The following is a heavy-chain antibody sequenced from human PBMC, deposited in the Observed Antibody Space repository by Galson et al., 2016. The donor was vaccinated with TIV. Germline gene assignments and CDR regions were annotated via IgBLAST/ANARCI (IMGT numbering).Heavy chain of an antibody. CDR1: GYAFTIYP. D-gene: IGHD2-21*01. J-gene: IGHJ4*02. V-gene: IGHV1-3*01. CDR3: ARPPYCGGDCFKYDS. CDR2: INAANGHT. Sequence: CKASGYAFTIYPIHWVRQAPGQSLAWMGRINAANGHTKYSQRFQGRVTITRDTSTTTAYMELSSLRSEDTAVYYCARPPYCGGDCFKYDSWGQGTLVTVSS.